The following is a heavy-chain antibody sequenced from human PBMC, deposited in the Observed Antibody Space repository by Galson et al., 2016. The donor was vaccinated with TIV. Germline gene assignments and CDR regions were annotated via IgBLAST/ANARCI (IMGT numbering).Heavy chain of an antibody. CDR3: ARDPTYYDTNGWGH. Sequence: VKVSCKVSGYTLSEIAMHWVRQAPGEGLEWVGGFDPEAGRTIYAQKFHGRVTVTEGTATDTAYMELNNLRSDDTAMYYCARDPTYYDTNGWGHWGQGTLVIVSS. D-gene: IGHD3-22*01. V-gene: IGHV1-24*01. CDR1: GYTLSEIA. J-gene: IGHJ4*02. CDR2: FDPEAGRT.